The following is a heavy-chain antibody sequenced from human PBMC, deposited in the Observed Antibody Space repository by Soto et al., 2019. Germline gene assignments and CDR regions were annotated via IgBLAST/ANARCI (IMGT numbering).Heavy chain of an antibody. CDR3: ARTFDYYGMDV. Sequence: SETLSLTCAVSGYSIGSGYYWAWIRQSPGKGLEWIGTIYHAGSVYYNPSLNGRVALSMDTSKNHFSLKLTSVTAADTAVYYCARTFDYYGMDVWGQGTTVTVSS. CDR2: IYHAGSV. CDR1: GYSIGSGYY. J-gene: IGHJ6*02. V-gene: IGHV4-38-2*01.